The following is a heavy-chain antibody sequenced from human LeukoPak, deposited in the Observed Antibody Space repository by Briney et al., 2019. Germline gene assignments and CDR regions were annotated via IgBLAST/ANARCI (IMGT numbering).Heavy chain of an antibody. J-gene: IGHJ5*02. CDR2: IYTSGST. V-gene: IGHV4-61*02. CDR1: GGSISSGSYY. CDR3: ARDREQQLARGWFDP. Sequence: KASETLSLTCTVSGGSISSGSYYWSWIRQPAGKGLEWIGRIYTSGSTNYNPSLKSRVTISVDTSKNQFSLKLSSVTAADTAVYYCARDREQQLARGWFDPWGQGTLVTVSS. D-gene: IGHD6-13*01.